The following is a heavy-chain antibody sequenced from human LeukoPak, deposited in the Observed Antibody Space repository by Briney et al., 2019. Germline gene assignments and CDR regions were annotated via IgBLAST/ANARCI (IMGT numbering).Heavy chain of an antibody. CDR3: AKVTWFRESTSPDY. Sequence: GGSLRLSCAASGFTFSSDDISWVRQAPGKGLDWVSGISSRGDRTYYAEFVKGRFTISRDNPKNTLYLQMNSLRAEDTAVYYCAKVTWFRESTSPDYWGQGTLVTVSS. J-gene: IGHJ4*02. CDR2: ISSRGDRT. D-gene: IGHD3-10*01. CDR1: GFTFSSDD. V-gene: IGHV3-23*01.